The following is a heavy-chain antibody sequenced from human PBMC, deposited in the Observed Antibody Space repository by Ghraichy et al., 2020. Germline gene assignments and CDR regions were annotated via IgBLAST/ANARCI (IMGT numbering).Heavy chain of an antibody. CDR3: AKGEDGSPDC. D-gene: IGHD1-26*01. V-gene: IGHV3-30*18. CDR1: GFTFSHYG. Sequence: GGSLRLSCAASGFTFSHYGIHWVRQAPGKGLEWVALISSDEKTKYYADSVKGRFTISRDNSENTLFLQMNRLTSEDSGIYYCAKGEDGSPDCWGQGTLVMVSS. J-gene: IGHJ4*02. CDR2: ISSDEKTK.